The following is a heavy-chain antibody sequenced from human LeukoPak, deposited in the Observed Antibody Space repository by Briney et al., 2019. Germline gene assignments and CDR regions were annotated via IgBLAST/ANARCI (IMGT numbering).Heavy chain of an antibody. D-gene: IGHD3-10*01. V-gene: IGHV3-74*01. J-gene: IGHJ6*03. Sequence: GGSLRLSCAASGFTFSHYWMNWVRQAPGKGLVWVSRINSDGSSTNYADSVRGRFTISRDNAKNTVYLLMNSLRAEDMAVYYCAKDSAFYYIDVWGKGTTVIISS. CDR2: INSDGSST. CDR3: AKDSAFYYIDV. CDR1: GFTFSHYW.